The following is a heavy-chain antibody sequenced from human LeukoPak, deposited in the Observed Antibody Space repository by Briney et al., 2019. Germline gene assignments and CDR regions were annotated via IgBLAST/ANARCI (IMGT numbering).Heavy chain of an antibody. Sequence: PGGSLRLSCAASGFTFSSYAMSWVRQAPGKGLEWVSAISGSGGSTYYADSVKGRFTISRDNSKNTLYLQMNSLRAEDTAVYYCAKDLRGYNVVVPAGHHTFDPWGQGALVTVSS. V-gene: IGHV3-23*01. CDR3: AKDLRGYNVVVPAGHHTFDP. D-gene: IGHD2-2*01. J-gene: IGHJ5*02. CDR1: GFTFSSYA. CDR2: ISGSGGST.